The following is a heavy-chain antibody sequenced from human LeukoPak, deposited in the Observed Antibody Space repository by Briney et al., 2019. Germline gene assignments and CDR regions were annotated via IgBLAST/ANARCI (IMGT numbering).Heavy chain of an antibody. Sequence: ASVNVSCKASGYTFTSYAMHWVRQAPGQRPEWMGWINAGNGYTQYSQKFQGRVTITRDTSASTAYMELSSLRSEDTAVYYCARDSGEYYFDYWGQGTLVTVSS. CDR3: ARDSGEYYFDY. J-gene: IGHJ4*02. CDR1: GYTFTSYA. CDR2: INAGNGYT. D-gene: IGHD2-15*01. V-gene: IGHV1-3*01.